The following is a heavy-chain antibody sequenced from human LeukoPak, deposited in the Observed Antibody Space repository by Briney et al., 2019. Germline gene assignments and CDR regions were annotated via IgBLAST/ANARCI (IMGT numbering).Heavy chain of an antibody. CDR1: GFTFSSYW. V-gene: IGHV3-7*01. CDR2: INQDGKAK. D-gene: IGHD2-2*01. J-gene: IGHJ4*02. Sequence: GGSLRLSCAASGFTFSSYWVTWVRQAPGKGLECVANINQDGKAKYYVDSVKGRFTVSRDNAKNSLYLQMSSLRVEDTGVYYCVRGGCYGTPSPCYWGQGTLVTVSS. CDR3: VRGGCYGTPSPCY.